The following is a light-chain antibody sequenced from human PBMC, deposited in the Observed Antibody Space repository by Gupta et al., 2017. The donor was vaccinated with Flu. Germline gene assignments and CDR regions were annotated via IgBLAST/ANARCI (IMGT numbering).Light chain of an antibody. V-gene: IGKV3-20*01. CDR1: ESVNRNH. CDR2: GTS. Sequence: FLAQSPGTLSLSPGESVTLSCRAGESVNRNHLAWYQQKPGQAPRLLMYGTSNRVPGIPDRFSGGGSGTDFTLTINRLEPEDSALFYCHHYGTSPYTFGQGTKLEIK. CDR3: HHYGTSPYT. J-gene: IGKJ2*01.